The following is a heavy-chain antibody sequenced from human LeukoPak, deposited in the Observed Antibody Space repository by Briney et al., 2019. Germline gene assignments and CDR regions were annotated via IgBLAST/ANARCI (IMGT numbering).Heavy chain of an antibody. Sequence: SQTLSLTCTVSGGSINSGGYYWSWIRQHPGKGLEWIGYISYTGSRYYNPSLKSRVTISIDTSKNQFSLNLTSVTAADTAVYYCARDLGSDGFNLRNWFDPWGQGNLVTVSS. V-gene: IGHV4-31*03. D-gene: IGHD5-24*01. CDR1: GGSINSGGYY. CDR3: ARDLGSDGFNLRNWFDP. J-gene: IGHJ5*02. CDR2: ISYTGSR.